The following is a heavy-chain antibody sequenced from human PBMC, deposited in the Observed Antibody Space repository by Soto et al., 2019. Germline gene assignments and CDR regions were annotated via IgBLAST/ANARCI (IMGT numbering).Heavy chain of an antibody. V-gene: IGHV1-18*01. Sequence: QVPLVQSGAEVKKPGASVKVSCKASGYTFPNYGISWVRQAPGQGLEWMGWISAYNGNTNYAQKLQGRVTMTTATSTRTAYTALGSLRSADTAVYYSATDGSPTHGMDVWGQGTTVTVS. CDR1: GYTFPNYG. CDR3: ATDGSPTHGMDV. J-gene: IGHJ6*02. D-gene: IGHD1-26*01. CDR2: ISAYNGNT.